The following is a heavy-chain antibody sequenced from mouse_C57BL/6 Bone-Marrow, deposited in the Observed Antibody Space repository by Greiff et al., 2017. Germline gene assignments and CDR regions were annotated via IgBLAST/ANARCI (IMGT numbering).Heavy chain of an antibody. CDR3: APYYYGRSYGDY. V-gene: IGHV14-3*01. J-gene: IGHJ2*01. CDR1: GFNIKNTY. Sequence: EVQLQQSVAELVRPGASVTLSCTASGFNIKNTYMHWVKQRPEQGLEWIGRIDPANGNTTYAPKFQGKATITADTSSNTAYLQLSSLTSEDTAIYYCAPYYYGRSYGDYWGQGTTLTVSS. D-gene: IGHD1-1*01. CDR2: IDPANGNT.